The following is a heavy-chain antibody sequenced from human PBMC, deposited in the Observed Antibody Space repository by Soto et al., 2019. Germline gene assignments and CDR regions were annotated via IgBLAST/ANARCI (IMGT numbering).Heavy chain of an antibody. D-gene: IGHD4-4*01. Sequence: QVQLVESGGGVVQPGRSLRLSCAASGFTFSSYAMHWVRQAPGKGLEWVAVISYDGSNKYYADSVKGRFPISRDNSKNTLYLQMNSLRAEYTAVYYCAIDGSARGYSNFPTSYYGMDVRGQGTTVTVSS. CDR3: AIDGSARGYSNFPTSYYGMDV. J-gene: IGHJ6*02. CDR1: GFTFSSYA. CDR2: ISYDGSNK. V-gene: IGHV3-30-3*01.